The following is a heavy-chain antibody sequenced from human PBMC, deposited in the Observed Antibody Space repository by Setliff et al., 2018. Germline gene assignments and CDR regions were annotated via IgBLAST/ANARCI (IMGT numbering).Heavy chain of an antibody. Sequence: ASVKVSCKASGYTFTSHYMHWVRQAPGLGLEWMGTINPSXXXXXXXQKFXXRVTMTRDTSTSTVNMDMSSLRSEDTAVYYCARDVFPYHYEGAFDIWGQGTMVTVSS. J-gene: IGHJ3*02. CDR2: INPSXXXX. CDR1: GYTFTSHY. V-gene: IGHV1-46*01. D-gene: IGHD3-22*01. CDR3: ARDVFPYHYEGAFDI.